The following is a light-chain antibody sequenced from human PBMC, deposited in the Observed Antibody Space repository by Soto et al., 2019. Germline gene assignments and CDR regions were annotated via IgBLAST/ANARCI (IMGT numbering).Light chain of an antibody. V-gene: IGKV1-5*01. CDR2: DVF. Sequence: DIQMTQSPSNLSASVGDRGTLTCRAIQSVSTWLAWYQQKPGQAPKLLIYDVFTLTSGVPSRFSGSGSGTEFTLTISGLQPGDFATYYCQHYNDYSSWSFGQGTKV. J-gene: IGKJ1*01. CDR3: QHYNDYSSWS. CDR1: QSVSTW.